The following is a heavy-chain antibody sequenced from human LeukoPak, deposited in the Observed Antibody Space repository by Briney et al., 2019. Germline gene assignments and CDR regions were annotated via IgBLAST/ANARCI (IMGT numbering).Heavy chain of an antibody. CDR1: GFTFGEYA. Sequence: GRSLRLSCVASGFTFGEYAMHWVRLVPRKGLEWVSGISWNSDSVGYGDSVKGRFTISRDNAKNSLYLQMNSLRAEDTAVYYCARDPGYYDSSGYHGYWGQGTLVTVSS. CDR2: ISWNSDSV. CDR3: ARDPGYYDSSGYHGY. V-gene: IGHV3-9*01. J-gene: IGHJ4*02. D-gene: IGHD3-22*01.